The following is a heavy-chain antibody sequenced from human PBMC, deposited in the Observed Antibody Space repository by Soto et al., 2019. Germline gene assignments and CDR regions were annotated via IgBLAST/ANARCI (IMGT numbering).Heavy chain of an antibody. CDR1: GFTFSSYA. CDR3: AKDQLPMVRGVIRTSTLYFDY. J-gene: IGHJ4*02. CDR2: ISGSGGST. Sequence: WRSLRLSCAACGFTFSSYAMSWVRQAPGKGLEWVSAISGSGGSTYYADSVKGRFTISRDNSKNTLYLQMNSLRAEDTAVYYCAKDQLPMVRGVIRTSTLYFDYWGQGTLVTVSS. V-gene: IGHV3-23*01. D-gene: IGHD3-10*01.